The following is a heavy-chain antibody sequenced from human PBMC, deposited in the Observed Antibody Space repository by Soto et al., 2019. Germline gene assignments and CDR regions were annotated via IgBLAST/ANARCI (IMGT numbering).Heavy chain of an antibody. D-gene: IGHD2-8*02. J-gene: IGHJ4*02. Sequence: SETLSLTCTVSGGSISSSSYYWGWIRQPPGTGLEWIGEINHSGSTNYNPSLKSRVTISVDTSKNQFSLKLTSVTAADTAVYYCARDKITGLFDYWGQGTLVTVS. CDR1: GGSISSSSYY. CDR2: INHSGST. CDR3: ARDKITGLFDY. V-gene: IGHV4-39*07.